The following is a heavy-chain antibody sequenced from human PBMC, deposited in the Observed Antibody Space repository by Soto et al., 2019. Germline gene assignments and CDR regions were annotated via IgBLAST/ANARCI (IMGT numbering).Heavy chain of an antibody. V-gene: IGHV1-69*01. Sequence: QVRLVQSGAEVKKPGSSVKVSCKASGYTFSSYTINWVRQDPGQGLELMGGIIPVFNSATYEQKFQGRVTITADESTSTAYLELTSLRSEDTAVYYCARIGDGNQRPFDYWGQGTLVTVSS. D-gene: IGHD6-25*01. CDR2: IIPVFNSA. CDR1: GYTFSSYT. CDR3: ARIGDGNQRPFDY. J-gene: IGHJ4*02.